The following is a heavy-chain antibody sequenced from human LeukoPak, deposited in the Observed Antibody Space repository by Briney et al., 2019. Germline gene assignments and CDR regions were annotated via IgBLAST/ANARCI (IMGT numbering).Heavy chain of an antibody. CDR2: ISAYNGNT. CDR1: GYTFTSYG. Sequence: ASVKVSCKASGYTFTSYGISWVRQAPGQGLEWMGWISAYNGNTNYAQKLQGRVTMTTDTSTSTAYMELRSLRSDDTAVYYCARDPPIYDILTGSADYYYMDVWGKGTTVTVSS. CDR3: ARDPPIYDILTGSADYYYMDV. J-gene: IGHJ6*03. V-gene: IGHV1-18*01. D-gene: IGHD3-9*01.